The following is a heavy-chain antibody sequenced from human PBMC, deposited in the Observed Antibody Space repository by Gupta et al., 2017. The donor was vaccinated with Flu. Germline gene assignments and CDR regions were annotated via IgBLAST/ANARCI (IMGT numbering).Heavy chain of an antibody. V-gene: IGHV4-61*02. CDR3: VRDSGRYFDY. Sequence: QVQLQESGPGLVKPSQTLSLTCNVSGGSMRSDTYYWSWIRQPAGKGLECIGRIYPSGTTNYNPSLKSRVTISVDTSKNQFSLKLSSVTAADTAVYYCVRDSGRYFDYWGQGTLATVSS. CDR2: IYPSGTT. D-gene: IGHD1-26*01. CDR1: GGSMRSDTYY. J-gene: IGHJ4*02.